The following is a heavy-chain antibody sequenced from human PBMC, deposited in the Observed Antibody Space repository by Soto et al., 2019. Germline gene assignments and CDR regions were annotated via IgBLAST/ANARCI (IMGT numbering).Heavy chain of an antibody. CDR1: GYTFTSYG. D-gene: IGHD5-18*01. Sequence: GASVKVSCKASGYTFTSYGISWVRQAPGQGLEWMGWISAHNANTNYAQKLQGRVTLTTDTSTSTAYMELRSLRSDDTAVYYCAPHTLDTGMPSGYWGQGTLVTVSS. CDR3: APHTLDTGMPSGY. CDR2: ISAHNANT. J-gene: IGHJ4*02. V-gene: IGHV1-18*01.